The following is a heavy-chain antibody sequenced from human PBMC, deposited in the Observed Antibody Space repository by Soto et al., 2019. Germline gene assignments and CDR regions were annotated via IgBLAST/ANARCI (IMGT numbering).Heavy chain of an antibody. V-gene: IGHV4-30-2*01. CDR3: ARSHTTVTSYDY. J-gene: IGHJ4*02. Sequence: QLQLQESGSGLVKPSQTLSLTCAVSGGSISSGGYSWSWIRQPPGKGLEWIGYIYHSGSTYYNPSLKSRVTIAVDRSKNQFSLKLSSVTAADTAVYDCARSHTTVTSYDYWGQGTLVTVSS. CDR2: IYHSGST. D-gene: IGHD4-17*01. CDR1: GGSISSGGYS.